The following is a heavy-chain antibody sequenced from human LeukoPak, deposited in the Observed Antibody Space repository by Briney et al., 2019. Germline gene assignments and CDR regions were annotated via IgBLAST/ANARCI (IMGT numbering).Heavy chain of an antibody. V-gene: IGHV3-23*01. CDR3: VKWDYDSSGYYYYPFDY. Sequence: GGSLRLSCAASRFTFSIYAMSWVRQAPGKGLEWVSAISGSGGSTYYADSVKGRFTISRDNSKNTLYLQMNSLRAEDTAGYYCVKWDYDSSGYYYYPFDYWGQGTLVTVSS. CDR2: ISGSGGST. J-gene: IGHJ4*02. D-gene: IGHD3-22*01. CDR1: RFTFSIYA.